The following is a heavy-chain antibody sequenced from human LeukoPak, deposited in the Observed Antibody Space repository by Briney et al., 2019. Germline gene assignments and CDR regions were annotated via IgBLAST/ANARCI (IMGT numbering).Heavy chain of an antibody. J-gene: IGHJ4*02. V-gene: IGHV4-34*01. CDR1: GGSFSGYY. CDR3: ARALGYYDFRSGYYGTPPAGFDY. CDR2: INHSGST. D-gene: IGHD3-3*01. Sequence: PSETLSLTCAVYGGSFSGYYWSWIRQPPGKGLEWIGEINHSGSTNYNPSLKSRVTISVDTSKNQFSLKLSSVTAADTAVYYCARALGYYDFRSGYYGTPPAGFDYWGQGTLVTVSS.